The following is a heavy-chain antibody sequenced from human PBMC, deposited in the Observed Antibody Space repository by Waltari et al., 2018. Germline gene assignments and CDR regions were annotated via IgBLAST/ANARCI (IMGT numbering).Heavy chain of an antibody. J-gene: IGHJ4*02. Sequence: QVQLVQSGGEVKNPGASVKVSCKTSGYTFTSWGISWVRQASGQGLEWMGWTSAHNDDTNYVEKFQGRVTMTTDTSTNTAYLELRSLRSDDTAVYYCARDYFSDYVFDYWGQGTLVIVSS. CDR1: GYTFTSWG. V-gene: IGHV1-18*01. CDR3: ARDYFSDYVFDY. CDR2: TSAHNDDT. D-gene: IGHD4-4*01.